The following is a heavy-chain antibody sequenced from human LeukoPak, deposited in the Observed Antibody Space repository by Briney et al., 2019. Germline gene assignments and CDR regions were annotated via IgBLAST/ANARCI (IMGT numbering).Heavy chain of an antibody. Sequence: QPGRSLRLSCAASGFTFTDYAMNWVRQAPGKGLEWVASTKGNGGSTNYTDSVKDRFTISRDNSKNAVSLQMNGLRADDTAVYYCAKAEWFYYFDFWGQGTLVTVSS. CDR2: TKGNGGST. CDR3: AKAEWFYYFDF. V-gene: IGHV3-23*01. D-gene: IGHD3-3*01. J-gene: IGHJ5*01. CDR1: GFTFTDYA.